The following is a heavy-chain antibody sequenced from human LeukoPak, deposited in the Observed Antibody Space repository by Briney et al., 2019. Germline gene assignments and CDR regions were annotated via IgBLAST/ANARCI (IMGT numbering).Heavy chain of an antibody. V-gene: IGHV4-4*07. Sequence: SETLSLTCTVSGGSISSYYWSWIRQPAGKGLEWIGRIYTSGSTNYNPSLKSRVTMSVDTSKNQFSLKLSSVTAADTAVYSCARGALDYDFWSGYSYYFDYWGQGTLVTVSS. CDR2: IYTSGST. D-gene: IGHD3-3*01. J-gene: IGHJ4*02. CDR3: ARGALDYDFWSGYSYYFDY. CDR1: GGSISSYY.